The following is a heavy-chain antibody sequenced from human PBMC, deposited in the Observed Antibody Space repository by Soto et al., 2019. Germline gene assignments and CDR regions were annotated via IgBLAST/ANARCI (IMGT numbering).Heavy chain of an antibody. V-gene: IGHV4-39*02. D-gene: IGHD1-20*01. CDR1: NGSISSNAYY. J-gene: IGHJ4*02. CDR2: VYYGGTT. Sequence: QLQLLESGPGLVKPSETLSLTCTVSNGSISSNAYYWGWIRQPPGKGLQWIGGVYYGGTTYYNPSFKRRVTISVHTSKNQLSLQLSSVTAADTAMFYCARESLGIKIPGVIDSWGQGTLVTVSS. CDR3: ARESLGIKIPGVIDS.